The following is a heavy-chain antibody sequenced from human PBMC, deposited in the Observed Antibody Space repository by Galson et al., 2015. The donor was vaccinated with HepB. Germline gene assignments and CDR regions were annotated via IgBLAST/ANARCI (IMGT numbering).Heavy chain of an antibody. CDR3: VRGYQYCTSQSCRFDY. CDR1: GYSFTNYW. D-gene: IGHD2-8*01. V-gene: IGHV5-51*01. J-gene: IGHJ4*02. Sequence: QSGAEVKEPGESLKISCKGSGYSFTNYWIGWVRQMPGKGLEWMGIIYPGDSNAKYSPSFQGQVIISADKSINTAYLHWSSLKASDTAMYYCVRGYQYCTSQSCRFDYWGQGTLVTVSS. CDR2: IYPGDSNA.